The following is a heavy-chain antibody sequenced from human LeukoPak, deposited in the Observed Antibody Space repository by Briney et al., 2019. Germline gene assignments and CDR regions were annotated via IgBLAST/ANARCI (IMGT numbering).Heavy chain of an antibody. CDR3: ASFKWNRRIAARQEDYFDY. J-gene: IGHJ4*02. CDR1: GYSFPIYW. D-gene: IGHD6-6*01. Sequence: GESLKISCKGSGYSFPIYWIGWVRQMPGKGLEWMGIIYPGDSDSRYSPSFQGQVTISADKSISTAYLQWSSLKASDTAMYYCASFKWNRRIAARQEDYFDYWGQGTLVTVSS. CDR2: IYPGDSDS. V-gene: IGHV5-51*01.